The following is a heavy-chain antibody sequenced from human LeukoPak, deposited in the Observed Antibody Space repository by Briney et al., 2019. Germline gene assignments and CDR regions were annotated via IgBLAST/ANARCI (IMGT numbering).Heavy chain of an antibody. J-gene: IGHJ4*02. CDR2: TRNKANIYAT. V-gene: IGHV3-72*01. Sequence: AGSLRISCATSGFTISDHYVDWVRQPPGKGLEFVACTRNKANIYATEDAASVTGRFAISRDDSRKSVYLQMNSLKTEDTAIYYCVAWVGSGRSHWGRGTQVTVSS. D-gene: IGHD1-14*01. CDR1: GFTISDHY. CDR3: VAWVGSGRSH.